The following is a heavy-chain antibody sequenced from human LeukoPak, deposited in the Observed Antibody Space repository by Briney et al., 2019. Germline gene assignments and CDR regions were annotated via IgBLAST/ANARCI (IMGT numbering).Heavy chain of an antibody. V-gene: IGHV3-23*01. J-gene: IGHJ4*02. CDR3: ARDFGSGWYEVDY. Sequence: GESLRLSCVASGFTFSSYAMTWVRQAPGKGLEWVSGISGSGGSTFYADSVKGRFTISRDNAKNSLYLQMNSLRDEDTAVYYCARDFGSGWYEVDYWGQGTLVTVSS. CDR1: GFTFSSYA. CDR2: ISGSGGST. D-gene: IGHD6-19*01.